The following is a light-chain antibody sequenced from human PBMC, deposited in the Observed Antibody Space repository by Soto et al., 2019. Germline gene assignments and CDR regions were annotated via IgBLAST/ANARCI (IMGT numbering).Light chain of an antibody. Sequence: QSVLTQPASVSGSPGQSITISCTGTSSDVGSYNLVSWYQQHPGKAPKLMIYEGSKRPSGVSNRFSGSKSGSTASLTISGLQDEDEADYYCCSYAGSSPYVFGTGTKVXVL. CDR1: SSDVGSYNL. V-gene: IGLV2-23*01. CDR2: EGS. J-gene: IGLJ1*01. CDR3: CSYAGSSPYV.